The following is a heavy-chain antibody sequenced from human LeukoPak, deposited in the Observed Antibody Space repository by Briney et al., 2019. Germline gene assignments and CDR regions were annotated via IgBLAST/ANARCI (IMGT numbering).Heavy chain of an antibody. J-gene: IGHJ5*02. CDR3: ARDRLTNACSGGSCYRNWVNWFDP. D-gene: IGHD2-15*01. Sequence: GASVKVSCKASGGTFSSYAISWVRQAPGQGLEWMGRIIPILGIANYAQKFQGRVTITADKSTSTAYMELSSLRSEDTAVYYCARDRLTNACSGGSCYRNWVNWFDPWGQGTLVTVSS. V-gene: IGHV1-69*04. CDR1: GGTFSSYA. CDR2: IIPILGIA.